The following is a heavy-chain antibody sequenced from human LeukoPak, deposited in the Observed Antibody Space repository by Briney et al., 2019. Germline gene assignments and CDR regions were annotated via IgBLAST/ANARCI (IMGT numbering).Heavy chain of an antibody. V-gene: IGHV4-39*07. J-gene: IGHJ5*02. CDR2: IYYSGST. Sequence: SETLSLTCAVSGGSISSSSYYWGWIRQPPGKGLEWIGSIYYSGSTYYNPSLKSRVTISVDTSKNQFSLKLSSVTAADTAVYYCARDGGVVVVPAARYNWFDPWGQGTLVTVSS. CDR1: GGSISSSSYY. D-gene: IGHD2-2*01. CDR3: ARDGGVVVVPAARYNWFDP.